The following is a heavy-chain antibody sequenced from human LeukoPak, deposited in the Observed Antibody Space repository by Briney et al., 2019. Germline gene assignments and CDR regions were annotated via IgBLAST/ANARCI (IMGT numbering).Heavy chain of an antibody. Sequence: SETLSLTCAVYGGSFSGYYWSWIRQPPGKGLEWIGEINHSGSTNYNPSLKSRVTISVDTSKNQFSLKLSSVTAADTALYYCTRGNYYYYMDVWGKGTTVTVSS. CDR1: GGSFSGYY. V-gene: IGHV4-34*01. CDR3: TRGNYYYYMDV. J-gene: IGHJ6*03. CDR2: INHSGST.